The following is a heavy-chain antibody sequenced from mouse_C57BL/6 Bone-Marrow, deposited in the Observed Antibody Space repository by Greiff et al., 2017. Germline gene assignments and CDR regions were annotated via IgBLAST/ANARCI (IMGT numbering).Heavy chain of an antibody. CDR3: VRYGYDGPYWYFDV. Sequence: EVQLVESGGGLVQPKGSLKLSCAASGFSFNTYAMNWVRQAPGKGLEWVARIRSKSNNYATYYADSVKDRFTISRDDSESMLYLQMNNLKTEDTAMYYCVRYGYDGPYWYFDVWGTGTTVTVSS. CDR2: IRSKSNNYAT. J-gene: IGHJ1*03. V-gene: IGHV10-1*01. CDR1: GFSFNTYA. D-gene: IGHD2-2*01.